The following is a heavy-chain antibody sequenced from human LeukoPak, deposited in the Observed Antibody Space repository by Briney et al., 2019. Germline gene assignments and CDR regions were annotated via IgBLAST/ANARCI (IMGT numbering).Heavy chain of an antibody. V-gene: IGHV3-48*03. CDR3: AELGITMIGGV. J-gene: IGHJ6*04. CDR1: GFTFSNYE. Sequence: GGSLRLSCAASGFTFSNYEINWVRQAPGKGLEWVSYISSSGDTIYYADSVKGRFTISRDNAKTSLYLQMNSLRAEDTAVYYCAELGITMIGGVWGKGTTVTISS. D-gene: IGHD3-10*02. CDR2: ISSSGDTI.